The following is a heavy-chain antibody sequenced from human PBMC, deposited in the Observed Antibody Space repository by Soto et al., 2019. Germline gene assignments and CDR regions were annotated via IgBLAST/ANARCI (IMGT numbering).Heavy chain of an antibody. CDR3: ARDPTWYYSDSSGYEWEKLGAFDI. Sequence: PSETLSLTCTVSGGSISSYYWSWIRQPPGKGLEWIGYIYYSGSTNYNPSLKSRVTISVDTSKNQFSLKLSSVTAADTAVYYCARDPTWYYSDSSGYEWEKLGAFDIWGQGTMVTVSS. V-gene: IGHV4-59*01. CDR2: IYYSGST. J-gene: IGHJ3*02. D-gene: IGHD3-22*01. CDR1: GGSISSYY.